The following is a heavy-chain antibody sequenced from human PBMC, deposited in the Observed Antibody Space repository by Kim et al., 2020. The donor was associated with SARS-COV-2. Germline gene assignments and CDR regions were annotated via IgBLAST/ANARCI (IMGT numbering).Heavy chain of an antibody. V-gene: IGHV3-30*07. CDR3: ARGDGVRLRYFDWLLQEYFQH. J-gene: IGHJ1*01. D-gene: IGHD3-9*01. Sequence: FTISRDNSKNTLYLQMNSLRAEDTAVYYCARGDGVRLRYFDWLLQEYFQHWGQGTLVTVSS.